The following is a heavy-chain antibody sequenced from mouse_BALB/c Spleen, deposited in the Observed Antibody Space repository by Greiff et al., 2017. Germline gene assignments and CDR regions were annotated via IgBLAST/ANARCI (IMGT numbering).Heavy chain of an antibody. D-gene: IGHD2-3*01. CDR2: IDPYNGGT. Sequence: VQLQQSGAELVRPGALVKLSCKASGFNIKDYYMHWVKQSHGKSLEWIGYIDPYNGGTSYNQKFKGKATLTVDKSSSTAYMHLNSLTSEDSAVYYCARRNDGYYAWFAYWGQGTLVTVSA. CDR1: GFNIKDYY. V-gene: IGHV1S135*01. CDR3: ARRNDGYYAWFAY. J-gene: IGHJ3*01.